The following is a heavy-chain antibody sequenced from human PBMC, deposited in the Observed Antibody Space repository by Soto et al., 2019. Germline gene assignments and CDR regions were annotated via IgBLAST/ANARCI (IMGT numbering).Heavy chain of an antibody. Sequence: SGTLSLTCTVSGDSITNGNYYWSWIRQPPGKDLEWIGYIYYSGSTYYNPSLKSRVTIAVDTSKNQFSLKLSSVTAADTAVYYCAREYRVIRGIVYYFYGVDVWGQGTTVTVSS. CDR2: IYYSGST. CDR1: GDSITNGNYY. J-gene: IGHJ6*02. D-gene: IGHD3-10*01. V-gene: IGHV4-30-4*01. CDR3: AREYRVIRGIVYYFYGVDV.